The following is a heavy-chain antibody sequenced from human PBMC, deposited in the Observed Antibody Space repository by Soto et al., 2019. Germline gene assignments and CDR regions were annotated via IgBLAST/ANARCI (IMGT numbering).Heavy chain of an antibody. D-gene: IGHD2-2*01. Sequence: ASVKVSCKASGYTFTSYYMHWVRQAPGQGLEWMGIINPSGGSTSYAQKFQGRVTMTRDTSTSTVYMELSSLRSEDTAVYYCARDLRTSNSKNCFDTWGQGTLVTVSS. J-gene: IGHJ5*02. CDR1: GYTFTSYY. CDR2: INPSGGST. V-gene: IGHV1-46*01. CDR3: ARDLRTSNSKNCFDT.